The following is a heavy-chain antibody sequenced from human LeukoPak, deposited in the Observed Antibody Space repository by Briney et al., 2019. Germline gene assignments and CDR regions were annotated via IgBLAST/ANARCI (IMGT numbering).Heavy chain of an antibody. CDR1: GFTFSTYS. CDR2: ISGSGGST. J-gene: IGHJ4*02. CDR3: AKVYGDYFDY. D-gene: IGHD4/OR15-4a*01. V-gene: IGHV3-23*01. Sequence: SGGSLRLSCAASGFTFSTYSMTWVRQAPGKGLEWVSAISGSGGSTYYADSVKGRFTISRDNSKNTLYLQMNSLRAEDTAVYYCAKVYGDYFDYWGQGTLATVSS.